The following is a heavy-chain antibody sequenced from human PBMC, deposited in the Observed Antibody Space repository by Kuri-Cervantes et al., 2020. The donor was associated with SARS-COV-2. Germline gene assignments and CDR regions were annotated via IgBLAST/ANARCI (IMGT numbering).Heavy chain of an antibody. CDR2: INPSGGST. CDR1: GYTFTSYY. Sequence: ASVKVSCKASGYTFTSYYMHWVRQAPGQGLEWMGIINPSGGSTSYAQKFQGRVTMTRDTSTSTVYMELSSLRSEDTAVYYCARTRIAAAGTDAFDIWGQGTMVTGSS. J-gene: IGHJ3*02. CDR3: ARTRIAAAGTDAFDI. D-gene: IGHD6-13*01. V-gene: IGHV1-46*01.